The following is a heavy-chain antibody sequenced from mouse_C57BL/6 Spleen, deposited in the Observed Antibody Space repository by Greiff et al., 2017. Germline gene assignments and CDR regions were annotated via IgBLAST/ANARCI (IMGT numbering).Heavy chain of an antibody. V-gene: IGHV1-85*01. Sequence: QVQLQQSGPELVKPGASVKLSCKASGYTFTSYDINWVKQRPGQGLEWIGWIYPRDGSTKYNEKFKGKATLTVDTSSSTAYMELHSLTSEDSAVYFCARGGSSTMVTTNYFDYWGQGTTLTVSS. J-gene: IGHJ2*01. CDR1: GYTFTSYD. CDR2: IYPRDGST. CDR3: ARGGSSTMVTTNYFDY. D-gene: IGHD2-2*01.